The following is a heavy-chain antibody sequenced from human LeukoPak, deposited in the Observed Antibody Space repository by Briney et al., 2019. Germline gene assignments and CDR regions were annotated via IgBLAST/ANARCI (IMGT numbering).Heavy chain of an antibody. Sequence: GGSLRLSCAASGFTFRSYGMHWVRQAPGKGLEGVAFIRYAGSNKYYPDSVQGRFTISRDNSKNTLYLQMNSLRAEDTAVYYCAKDRGRWLQSYFDYWGQGTLVTVSS. V-gene: IGHV3-30*02. D-gene: IGHD5-24*01. CDR1: GFTFRSYG. J-gene: IGHJ4*02. CDR3: AKDRGRWLQSYFDY. CDR2: IRYAGSNK.